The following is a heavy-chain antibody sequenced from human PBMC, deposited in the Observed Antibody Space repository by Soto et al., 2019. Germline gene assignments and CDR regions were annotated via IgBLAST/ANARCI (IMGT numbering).Heavy chain of an antibody. CDR2: IKQDGSEN. D-gene: IGHD3-22*01. Sequence: GGSLRLSCAASGFTFSTYWMSWVRQAPGKGLEWVANIKQDGSENYYVDSVKGRFTISRDNAKNSLYLQMNSLRAEDTAVHYCARYNYDSSGYYFDYWGQGTLVTAPQ. V-gene: IGHV3-7*03. CDR3: ARYNYDSSGYYFDY. CDR1: GFTFSTYW. J-gene: IGHJ4*02.